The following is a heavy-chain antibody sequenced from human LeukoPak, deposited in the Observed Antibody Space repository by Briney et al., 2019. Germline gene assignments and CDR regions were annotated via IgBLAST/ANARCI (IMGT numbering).Heavy chain of an antibody. CDR3: ARGRYCSGGSCYSGRYYFDY. Sequence: ASVKVSCKASGYTFTSYDINWVRQATGQGLEWMGWMNPNSGNTGYAQKFQGRVTITRNTSISTAYMELSSLGSEDTAVYYCARGRYCSGGSCYSGRYYFDYWGQGTLVTVSS. D-gene: IGHD2-15*01. V-gene: IGHV1-8*03. CDR2: MNPNSGNT. CDR1: GYTFTSYD. J-gene: IGHJ4*02.